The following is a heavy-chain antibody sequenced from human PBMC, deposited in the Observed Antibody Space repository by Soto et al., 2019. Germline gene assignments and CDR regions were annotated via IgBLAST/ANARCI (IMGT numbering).Heavy chain of an antibody. J-gene: IGHJ3*02. CDR1: GGTFSSYA. D-gene: IGHD4-17*01. CDR3: ARDRRVGVTTPDAFDI. Sequence: SVKVSCKASGGTFSSYAISWVRQAPGQGLEWMGGIIPIFGTANYAQKFQGRVTITADESTSTAYMELSSLRSEDTAVYYCARDRRVGVTTPDAFDIWGQGTMVTVS. V-gene: IGHV1-69*13. CDR2: IIPIFGTA.